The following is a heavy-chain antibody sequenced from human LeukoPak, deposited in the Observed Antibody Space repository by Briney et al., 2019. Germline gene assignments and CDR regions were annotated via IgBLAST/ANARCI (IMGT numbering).Heavy chain of an antibody. J-gene: IGHJ4*02. CDR1: GYTFTGYY. CDR2: INPNSGGT. V-gene: IGHV1-2*02. Sequence: ASVEVSCKASGYTFTGYYMHWVRQAPGQGLEWMGWINPNSGGTNYAQKFQGRVTMTTDTSTSTAYMELRSLRSDDTAVYYCAATEGYCTSTSCSYFDYWGQGTLVTVSS. D-gene: IGHD2-2*01. CDR3: AATEGYCTSTSCSYFDY.